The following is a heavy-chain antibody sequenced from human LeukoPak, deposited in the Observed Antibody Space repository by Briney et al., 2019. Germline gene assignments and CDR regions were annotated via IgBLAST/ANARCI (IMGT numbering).Heavy chain of an antibody. CDR1: GGSISSYY. CDR3: ARGLYILLWFGESPFDY. CDR2: IYTSGST. V-gene: IGHV4-4*07. D-gene: IGHD3-10*01. J-gene: IGHJ4*02. Sequence: PSETLSLTCTVSGGSISSYYWSWIRQPAGKGLEWIGRIYTSGSTNYNPSLKSRVTMSVDTSKNQFSLKLSSVTAADTAVYYCARGLYILLWFGESPFDYWGQGTLVTVSS.